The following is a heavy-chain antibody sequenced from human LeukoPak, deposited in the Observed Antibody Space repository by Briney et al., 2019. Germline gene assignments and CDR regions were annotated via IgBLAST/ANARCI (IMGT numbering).Heavy chain of an antibody. Sequence: GGSLRLSCAASGFTFSSYGLHWVRQAPGKGLEWVAFIRYDGSNKYYADSVKGRFTISRDNSKNTLFLQMNSLRADDTAVYYCAKDLPEYYGSGSYGFDYRGQGTLVTVSS. CDR1: GFTFSSYG. V-gene: IGHV3-30*02. D-gene: IGHD3-10*01. CDR3: AKDLPEYYGSGSYGFDY. CDR2: IRYDGSNK. J-gene: IGHJ4*02.